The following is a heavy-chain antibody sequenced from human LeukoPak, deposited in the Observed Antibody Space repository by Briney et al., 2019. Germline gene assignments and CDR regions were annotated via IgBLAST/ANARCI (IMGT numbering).Heavy chain of an antibody. CDR1: GGSICSSSYY. V-gene: IGHV4-39*01. CDR2: IYYSGST. D-gene: IGHD5-24*01. CDR3: ARRRDGYNVIDY. J-gene: IGHJ4*02. Sequence: SETLSLTCTVSGGSICSSSYYWDWIRQPPGRGLEWIGSIYYSGSTYYNPTLKSRVTISVDTSKNQFSLKLSSATAADTAVYYCARRRDGYNVIDYWGQGTLVTVSS.